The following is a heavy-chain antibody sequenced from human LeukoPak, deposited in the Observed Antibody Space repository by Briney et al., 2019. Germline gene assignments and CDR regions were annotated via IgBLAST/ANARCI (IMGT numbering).Heavy chain of an antibody. CDR1: GGSISTYY. CDR2: IYHSGST. J-gene: IGHJ4*02. V-gene: IGHV4-59*12. Sequence: SETLSLTCTVSGGSISTYYWSWIRQPPGKGLEWIGYIYHSGSTYYNPSLKSRVTISVDRSKNQFSLKLSSVTAADTAVYYCARAGVYSSGADYWGQGTLVTVSS. CDR3: ARAGVYSSGADY. D-gene: IGHD3-10*01.